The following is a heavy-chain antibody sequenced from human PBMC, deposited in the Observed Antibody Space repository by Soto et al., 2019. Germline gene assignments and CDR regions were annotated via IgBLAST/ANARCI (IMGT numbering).Heavy chain of an antibody. CDR1: GGSISSYY. CDR3: ARHDDYGDFSSPFDY. D-gene: IGHD4-17*01. V-gene: IGHV4-59*08. CDR2: IYYSGST. J-gene: IGHJ4*02. Sequence: SETLSLTCTVSGGSISSYYWSWIRQPPGKGLEWIGYIYYSGSTNYNPSLKSRVTISVDTSKNQFSLKLSSVTAADTAVYYCARHDDYGDFSSPFDYWGQGTLVTVS.